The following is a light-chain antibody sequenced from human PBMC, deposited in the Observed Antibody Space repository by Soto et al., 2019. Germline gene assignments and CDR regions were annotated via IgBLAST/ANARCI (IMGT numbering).Light chain of an antibody. V-gene: IGLV2-14*04. Sequence: SSDVGGYNYVSWYQQHPGKAPKLMIYDVSNRPSGVSNRFSGSKSGNTASLTISGLQAEDEADYYCSSYTSSSTLLYVFGTGTKVTVL. CDR1: SSDVGGYNY. J-gene: IGLJ1*01. CDR3: SSYTSSSTLLYV. CDR2: DVS.